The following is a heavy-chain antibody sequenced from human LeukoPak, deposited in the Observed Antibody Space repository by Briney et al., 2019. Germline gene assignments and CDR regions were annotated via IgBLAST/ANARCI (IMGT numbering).Heavy chain of an antibody. J-gene: IGHJ4*02. CDR1: GGTFSSYA. CDR3: ARAGITMVRGDTRTRSFDY. V-gene: IGHV1-69*04. Sequence: GSSVKVSCKASGGTFSSYAISWVRQAPGQGLEWMGRIIPILGIANYAQKFQGRVTITADKSTSTAYMELSSLRSEDTAVYYCARAGITMVRGDTRTRSFDYWGQGTLVTVSS. CDR2: IIPILGIA. D-gene: IGHD3-10*01.